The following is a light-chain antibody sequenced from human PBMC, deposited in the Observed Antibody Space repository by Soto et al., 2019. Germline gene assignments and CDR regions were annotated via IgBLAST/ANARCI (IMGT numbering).Light chain of an antibody. J-gene: IGKJ2*01. Sequence: EIVMTQAPSTMPVSPGESATLSCRASQSGSSNLAWYQQNPGQAPRLLIYGASTRATGIPARFSGSGSGTEFTLTISSLQSEDFAGYYCQQYNNWPPRTFGQGTKLEIK. V-gene: IGKV3-15*01. CDR1: QSGSSN. CDR2: GAS. CDR3: QQYNNWPPRT.